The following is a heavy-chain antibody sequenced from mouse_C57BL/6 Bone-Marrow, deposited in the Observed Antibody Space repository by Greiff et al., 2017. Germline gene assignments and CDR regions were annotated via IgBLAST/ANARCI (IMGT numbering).Heavy chain of an antibody. J-gene: IGHJ2*01. CDR3: AKRFYYYGSKDY. D-gene: IGHD1-1*01. Sequence: QVQLKQSGAELVKPGASVKMSCKASGYTFTSYWITWVKQRPGQGLEWIGDIYPGSGSTNHNEKFKSKATLTVDTSSSTAYMQLSSLTSEDSAVYYCAKRFYYYGSKDYWGQGTTLTVSS. V-gene: IGHV1-55*01. CDR2: IYPGSGST. CDR1: GYTFTSYW.